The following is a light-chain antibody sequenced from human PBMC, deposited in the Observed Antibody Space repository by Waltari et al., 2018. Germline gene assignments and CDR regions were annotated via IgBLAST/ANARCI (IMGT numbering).Light chain of an antibody. Sequence: DIQMTQSPSSLSASVGERVTITCRASQSIRSYLNWYQQKPGKAPKLLLYAASSLQSGVPSRFSGSGSGTEFTLTISSLQPEDFATYYCQQNYSIPGLTFGPGTKVDIK. V-gene: IGKV1-39*01. CDR1: QSIRSY. CDR2: AAS. CDR3: QQNYSIPGLT. J-gene: IGKJ3*01.